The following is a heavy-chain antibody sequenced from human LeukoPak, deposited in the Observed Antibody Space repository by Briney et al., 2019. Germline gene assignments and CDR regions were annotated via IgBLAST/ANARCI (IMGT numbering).Heavy chain of an antibody. V-gene: IGHV1-2*02. CDR3: ARGGSYSEYLQH. Sequence: ASVKVSCKASGYTFTGYYLHWVRQAPGQGLEWMGCINPNSGGTNYAQKFQGRVTMTSDTSITTAYMELSRLKSDDTALYYCARGGSYSEYLQHWGQGTLVTVSS. CDR2: INPNSGGT. CDR1: GYTFTGYY. J-gene: IGHJ1*01. D-gene: IGHD1-26*01.